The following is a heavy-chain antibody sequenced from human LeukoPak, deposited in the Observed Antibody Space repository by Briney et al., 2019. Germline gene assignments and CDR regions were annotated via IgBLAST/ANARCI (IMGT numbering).Heavy chain of an antibody. CDR3: TTGSPYSSSHDTFDY. CDR1: GFTFSNAW. V-gene: IGHV3-15*07. J-gene: IGHJ4*02. CDR2: IKSKTDGGTT. D-gene: IGHD6-13*01. Sequence: GGFLRLSCAASGFTFSNAWMNWVRQAPGKGLEWVGRIKSKTDGGTTDYAAPVKGRFTISRDDSKNTLYLQMNSLKTEDTAVYYCTTGSPYSSSHDTFDYWGQGTLVTVSS.